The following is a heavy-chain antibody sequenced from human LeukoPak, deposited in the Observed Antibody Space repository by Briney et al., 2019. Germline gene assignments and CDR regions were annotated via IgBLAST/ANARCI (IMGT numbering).Heavy chain of an antibody. Sequence: PSETLSLTRTVSGGSLRSFYWGWVREPPGKGMAWDWYIYFHGGTNYNPSLKSRVTISVDTSKNQFPLKLSSVTAADTAVYYCARDGGDTYNYDSSAYRVVFNIWGQGTMVTVSS. J-gene: IGHJ3*02. CDR2: IYFHGGT. CDR3: ARDGGDTYNYDSSAYRVVFNI. CDR1: GGSLRSFY. V-gene: IGHV4-59*12. D-gene: IGHD3-22*01.